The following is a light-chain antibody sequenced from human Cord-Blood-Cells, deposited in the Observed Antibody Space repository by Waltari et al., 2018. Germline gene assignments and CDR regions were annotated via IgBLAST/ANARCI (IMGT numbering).Light chain of an antibody. CDR1: SSDVGGYNY. Sequence: QSALTQPPSASGSPGQSVTIACTGTSSDVGGYNYVSWYQQQPGKAPKLMIYEVSKRPSGVPDRFSGSKAGNPASLTVSGLQAGDEADYYCSSYAGSNNYVFGTGTKVTVL. CDR3: SSYAGSNNYV. V-gene: IGLV2-8*01. CDR2: EVS. J-gene: IGLJ1*01.